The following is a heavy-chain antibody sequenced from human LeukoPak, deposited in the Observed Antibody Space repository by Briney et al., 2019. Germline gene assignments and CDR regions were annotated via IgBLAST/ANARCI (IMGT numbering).Heavy chain of an antibody. J-gene: IGHJ5*02. Sequence: SETLSLTCTDSGVSISSYYWSWIRQPPGKGLEWIGYISNSGSTNYNPSLKSRVTISVDTSKNQFSLRLSSVTAADTAVYYCSRGGYIYGGHNWFDPWGQGTLVTVSS. CDR3: SRGGYIYGGHNWFDP. V-gene: IGHV4-59*01. D-gene: IGHD5-18*01. CDR1: GVSISSYY. CDR2: ISNSGST.